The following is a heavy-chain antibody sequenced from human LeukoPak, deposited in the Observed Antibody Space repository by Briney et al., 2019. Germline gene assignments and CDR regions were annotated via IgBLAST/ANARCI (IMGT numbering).Heavy chain of an antibody. Sequence: GGSLRLSCAASGFTFSGYAMHWVRQAPGKGLEWVSVISYDGSNKYCADSVKGRFTISRDNSENTLYLQMSSLRAEDTAVYYCARAWMATIIDYWGQGTLVTVSS. CDR2: ISYDGSNK. V-gene: IGHV3-30-3*01. CDR3: ARAWMATIIDY. D-gene: IGHD5-24*01. CDR1: GFTFSGYA. J-gene: IGHJ4*02.